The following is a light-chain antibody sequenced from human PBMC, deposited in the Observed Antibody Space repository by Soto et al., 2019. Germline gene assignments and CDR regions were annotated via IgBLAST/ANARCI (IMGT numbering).Light chain of an antibody. V-gene: IGKV3-15*01. CDR1: QSVSSN. J-gene: IGKJ2*01. Sequence: EIVMTQSPATLSVSPRARATLSCRTSQSVSSNLAWYQQKPGQTPRLLIYGASTRATGIPARFSGSGSGTEFTLTISSMQSEDFAVYYCQQYNNWPYTFGQGTKVDIK. CDR2: GAS. CDR3: QQYNNWPYT.